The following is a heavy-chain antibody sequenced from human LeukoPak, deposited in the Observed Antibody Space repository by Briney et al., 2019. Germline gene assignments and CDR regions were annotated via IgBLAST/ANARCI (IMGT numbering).Heavy chain of an antibody. V-gene: IGHV4-39*07. CDR3: ASGRGSSSWYVFGY. D-gene: IGHD6-13*01. J-gene: IGHJ4*02. CDR1: GGSISSSSYY. CDR2: IYYSGST. Sequence: SETLSLTCTVSGGSISSSSYYWGWIRQPPGKGLEWIGSIYYSGSTYYNPSLKSRVTISVDTSKNQFSLKLSSVTAADTAVYYCASGRGSSSWYVFGYWGQGTLVTVSS.